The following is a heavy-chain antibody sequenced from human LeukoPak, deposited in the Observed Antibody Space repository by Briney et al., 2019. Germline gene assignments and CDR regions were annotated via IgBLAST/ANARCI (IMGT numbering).Heavy chain of an antibody. CDR3: ASYDSSTKDTAFDY. CDR2: IYHSGST. D-gene: IGHD3-22*01. Sequence: PSETLSLTCAVSGYSISSGYYWGWIRQPPGKGLEWIGSIYHSGSTYYNQSLKSRVTISVDTSKNQFSLKLSSVTAADTAVYYCASYDSSTKDTAFDYWGQGTLVTVSS. CDR1: GYSISSGYY. J-gene: IGHJ4*02. V-gene: IGHV4-38-2*01.